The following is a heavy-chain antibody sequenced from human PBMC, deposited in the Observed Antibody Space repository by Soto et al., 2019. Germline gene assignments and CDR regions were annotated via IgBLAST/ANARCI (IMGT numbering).Heavy chain of an antibody. CDR1: GFTFSDHA. CDR3: AIDLWWYTH. Sequence: EVPLLESGGGLVQPGGSLRLSCTASGFTFSDHAMTWVRQAPGKGLEWVSGISGGGSGAYYAASVKGRFTVSRANSKNSLFLQMDSLRAEDPAVYYCAIDLWWYTHWGQGTLVTVSS. D-gene: IGHD2-15*01. CDR2: ISGGGSGA. J-gene: IGHJ4*02. V-gene: IGHV3-23*01.